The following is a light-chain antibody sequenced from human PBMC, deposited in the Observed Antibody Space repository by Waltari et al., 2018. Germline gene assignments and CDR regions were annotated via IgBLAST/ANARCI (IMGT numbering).Light chain of an antibody. CDR1: RSVLSSSNNKNY. CDR3: QQYYSTPVT. J-gene: IGKJ4*01. V-gene: IGKV4-1*01. Sequence: DIVMTQSPDSLAVSLGERATINCKSSRSVLSSSNNKNYLAWYQQKPGQPPKLVIYWASTRESGVPDRFSGSGSGTDFTLTISSLQAEDVAVYYCQQYYSTPVTFGGGTKLEI. CDR2: WAS.